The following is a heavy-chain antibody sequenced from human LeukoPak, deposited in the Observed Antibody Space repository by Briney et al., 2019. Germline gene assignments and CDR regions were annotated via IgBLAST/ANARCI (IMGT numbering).Heavy chain of an antibody. CDR2: ISSSSSTI. Sequence: PGGSLRLSCAASGFTFSTHSMVWVRQAPGKGLECVSYISSSSSTIYYADSVKGRFTISRDNAENSVYLQMNSLRAEDTAVYYCLRMETYAYYDSWGQGTLVTVSS. CDR1: GFTFSTHS. D-gene: IGHD1-1*01. CDR3: LRMETYAYYDS. V-gene: IGHV3-48*01. J-gene: IGHJ4*02.